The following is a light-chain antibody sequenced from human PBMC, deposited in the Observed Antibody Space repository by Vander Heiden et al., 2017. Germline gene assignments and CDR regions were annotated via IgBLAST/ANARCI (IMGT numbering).Light chain of an antibody. J-gene: IGLJ2*01. CDR2: GNS. CDR3: AAWDDSLNGVV. V-gene: IGLV1-44*01. CDR1: STNVGSNT. Sequence: QPLLTQPPPASGTPGPRITISCSGSSTNVGSNTVNWYQQLPGTAPKLLIYGNSKRPSGVPDRFSGSKSGASASLAISGLQAEDEADYYCAAWDDSLNGVVFGGGTKLTVL.